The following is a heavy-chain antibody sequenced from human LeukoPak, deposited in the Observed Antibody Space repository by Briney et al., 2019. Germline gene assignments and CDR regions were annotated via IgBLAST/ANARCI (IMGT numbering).Heavy chain of an antibody. CDR1: GFSLSTSGMC. D-gene: IGHD4-17*01. CDR3: ARMSVTTTVAHYDY. Sequence: SGPMLVNPTQTLTLTCTFSGFSLSTSGMCVSWIRQPPGKALEWLARIDWDDDKYYSTSLKTRLTISKDTSKNQVVLTMTNMDPVDTATYYCARMSVTTTVAHYDYWGQGTLVTVSS. CDR2: IDWDDDK. J-gene: IGHJ4*02. V-gene: IGHV2-70*11.